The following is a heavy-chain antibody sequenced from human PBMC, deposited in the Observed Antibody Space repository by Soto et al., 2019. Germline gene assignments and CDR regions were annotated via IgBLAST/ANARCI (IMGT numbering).Heavy chain of an antibody. V-gene: IGHV3-53*04. J-gene: IGHJ6*02. CDR2: IYTDDST. CDR3: ARVFCISTSCYDWYYYYGMDV. D-gene: IGHD2-2*01. CDR1: GFTVSSNY. Sequence: GGSLRLSCAASGFTVSSNYMSWVRQAPGKGLEWLSVIYTDDSTYYADSVKGRFTISRHNSKNTLYLQMNSLRAEDTAVYYCARVFCISTSCYDWYYYYGMDVWGQGT.